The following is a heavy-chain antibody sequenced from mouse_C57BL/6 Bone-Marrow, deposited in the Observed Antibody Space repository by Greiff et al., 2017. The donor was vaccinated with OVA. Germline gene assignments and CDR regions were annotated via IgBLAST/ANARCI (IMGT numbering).Heavy chain of an antibody. V-gene: IGHV1-39*01. CDR3: ARGRSNYPAWFAY. CDR2: INPNYGTT. Sequence: EVKLVESGPELVKPGASVKISCKASGYSFTDYNMNWVKQSNGKSLEWIGVINPNYGTTSYNQKFKGKATLTVDQSSSTAYMQLNSLTSEDSAVYYGARGRSNYPAWFAYWGQGTLVTVSA. D-gene: IGHD2-5*01. J-gene: IGHJ3*01. CDR1: GYSFTDYN.